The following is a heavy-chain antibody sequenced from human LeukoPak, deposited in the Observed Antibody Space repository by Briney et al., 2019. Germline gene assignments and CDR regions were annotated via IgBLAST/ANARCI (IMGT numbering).Heavy chain of an antibody. J-gene: IGHJ4*02. CDR2: IYHSGST. Sequence: PGGSLRLSCAASGFTFSSYSMNWVRQAPGKGLEWIGEIYHSGSTNYNPSLKSRVTISVDKSKNQFSLKLSSMTAADTAVYYCAKGYGDYFDYWGQGTLVTVSS. CDR3: AKGYGDYFDY. V-gene: IGHV4-4*02. CDR1: GFTFSSYSM. D-gene: IGHD4-17*01.